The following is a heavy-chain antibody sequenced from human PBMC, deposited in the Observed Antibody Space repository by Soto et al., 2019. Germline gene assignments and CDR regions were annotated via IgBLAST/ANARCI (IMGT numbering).Heavy chain of an antibody. Sequence: PGGSLRLSCATSGFPFSSYNMNWVRQAPGKGLQWVSSISSTSRNIYYADSVKGRFTISRDNSNNTLYLQMNSLRAEDTAVYYCAKVDLTIFGVADYWGQGTLVTVSS. CDR2: ISSTSRNI. V-gene: IGHV3-21*04. J-gene: IGHJ4*02. CDR3: AKVDLTIFGVADY. CDR1: GFPFSSYN. D-gene: IGHD3-3*01.